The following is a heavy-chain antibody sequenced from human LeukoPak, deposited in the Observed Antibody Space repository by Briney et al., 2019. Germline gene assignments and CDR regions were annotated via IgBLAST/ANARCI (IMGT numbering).Heavy chain of an antibody. CDR1: GFTFSSCA. D-gene: IGHD1-1*01. J-gene: IGHJ3*02. Sequence: GGSLRLSCAASGFTFSSCAMTWVRQAPGKGLEWVSTISGSGATIHYADSVKGRFTISRDNSKNTVYLQMNSLSAEDTAVYYCAKGTTTGTTYSALDIWGQGTMVTVSS. CDR2: ISGSGATI. V-gene: IGHV3-23*01. CDR3: AKGTTTGTTYSALDI.